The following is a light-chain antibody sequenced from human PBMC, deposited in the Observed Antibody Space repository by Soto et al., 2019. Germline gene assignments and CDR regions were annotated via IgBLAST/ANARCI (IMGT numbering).Light chain of an antibody. Sequence: QSVLIQPRSVSGSPGQSVTISCTGTSSDVGTYNYVSWYRQHPGKAPKLMISDVSKRPSGVPDRFSGSKSDNTASLTISGLQAEDEGDYYCCSYAGSYIFVFGTGTKLTV. J-gene: IGLJ1*01. CDR3: CSYAGSYIFV. V-gene: IGLV2-11*01. CDR2: DVS. CDR1: SSDVGTYNY.